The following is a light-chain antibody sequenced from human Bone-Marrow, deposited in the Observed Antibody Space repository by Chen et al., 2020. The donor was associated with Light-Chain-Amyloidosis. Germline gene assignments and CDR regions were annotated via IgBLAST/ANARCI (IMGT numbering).Light chain of an antibody. J-gene: IGLJ3*02. V-gene: IGLV2-14*01. CDR2: DVS. Sequence: QSVLTQPASVPGSLGQSITISCTGTSSDVGGYNYVSWYQQHPGKAPQLMIYDVSYRPSGVSSRFSGSKSVNTASLTISGLQTEDEADYYCSSYTDTSALALFGGGTKLTVL. CDR3: SSYTDTSALAL. CDR1: SSDVGGYNY.